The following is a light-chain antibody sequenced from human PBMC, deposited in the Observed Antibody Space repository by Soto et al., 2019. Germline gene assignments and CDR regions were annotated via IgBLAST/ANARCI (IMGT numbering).Light chain of an antibody. CDR1: SSDVGSYNR. J-gene: IGLJ2*01. Sequence: QSALTQPPSVSGSPGQSVTISCTGTSSDVGSYNRVSWYQQPPGTAPKVVIYEVSNRPSGVPDRFSGSKSGNTASLTISGLQAEDEADYYCCLYADSSTHVVFGGGTKLTVL. CDR2: EVS. V-gene: IGLV2-18*01. CDR3: CLYADSSTHVV.